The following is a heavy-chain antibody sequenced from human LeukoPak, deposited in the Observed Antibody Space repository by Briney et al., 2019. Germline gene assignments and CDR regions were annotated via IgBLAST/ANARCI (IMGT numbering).Heavy chain of an antibody. V-gene: IGHV3-7*03. CDR1: GFTFSSYW. Sequence: GGSLRLSCAASGFTFSSYWMSWVRQAPGKGLEWVANIKQDGSEKYYVDSVKGRFTISRDNAKDSLYLQMNSLRAEDTAVYYCAKAAASYYFDYWGQGTLVTVSS. CDR2: IKQDGSEK. J-gene: IGHJ4*02. CDR3: AKAAASYYFDY.